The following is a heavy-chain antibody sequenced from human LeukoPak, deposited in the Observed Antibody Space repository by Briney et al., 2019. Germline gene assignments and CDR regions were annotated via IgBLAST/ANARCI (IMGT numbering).Heavy chain of an antibody. Sequence: KPGGSLRLSCAASGFTFSTYTMNWVRQAPGKGLEWVSSISSTSSSMHHADAAKGRFTISRDNAKNSLYLQMNSLRDEDTAVYYCARAGYASDWYVWFDPWGQGTLVTVSS. D-gene: IGHD6-19*01. V-gene: IGHV3-21*01. CDR3: ARAGYASDWYVWFDP. CDR1: GFTFSTYT. CDR2: ISSTSSSM. J-gene: IGHJ5*02.